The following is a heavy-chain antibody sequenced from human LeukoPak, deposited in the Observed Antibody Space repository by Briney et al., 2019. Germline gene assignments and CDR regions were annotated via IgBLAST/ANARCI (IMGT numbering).Heavy chain of an antibody. CDR3: ARDHLYYYDFDGMDV. CDR1: GFTFSTYS. J-gene: IGHJ6*02. Sequence: GGSLRLSCAASGFTFSTYSMNWVRQAPGKGLEWVSYISSSSSTIYYADSVKGRFTFSRDNSKNTLYLQMNSLRAEDTAVYYCARDHLYYYDFDGMDVWGQGTTVTVSS. V-gene: IGHV3-48*01. D-gene: IGHD3-3*01. CDR2: ISSSSSTI.